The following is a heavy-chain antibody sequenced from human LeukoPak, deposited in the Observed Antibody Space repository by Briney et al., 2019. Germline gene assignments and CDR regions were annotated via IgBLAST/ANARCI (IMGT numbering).Heavy chain of an antibody. V-gene: IGHV4-34*01. CDR3: ARGKQLWSPHVAKFDY. Sequence: SETLSLTCAVYGGSFSGYYWSWIRQPPGKGLEWIGEINHSGSTNYNPSLKSRVTISVDTSKNQFSLKLSSVTAADTAVYYCARGKQLWSPHVAKFDYWGQGTLVTVSS. D-gene: IGHD5-18*01. CDR2: INHSGST. CDR1: GGSFSGYY. J-gene: IGHJ4*02.